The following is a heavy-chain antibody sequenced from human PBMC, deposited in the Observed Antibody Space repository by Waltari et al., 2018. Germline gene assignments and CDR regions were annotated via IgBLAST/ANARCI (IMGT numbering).Heavy chain of an antibody. V-gene: IGHV3-7*03. Sequence: EVHLVESGGGLVQPGGSLRLSCAASGFTFSSYWMSWVRQAPGKGVEWVANIKQDGSERDSVDSVRGRFIISRDNAKNSLYLQMYSLRAEDTAVYYCARVHCGGDCVTDAFDIWGQGTMVSVSS. D-gene: IGHD2-21*02. CDR2: IKQDGSER. J-gene: IGHJ3*02. CDR1: GFTFSSYW. CDR3: ARVHCGGDCVTDAFDI.